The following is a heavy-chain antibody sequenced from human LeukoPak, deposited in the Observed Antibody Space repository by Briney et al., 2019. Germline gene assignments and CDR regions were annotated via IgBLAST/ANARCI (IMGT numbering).Heavy chain of an antibody. J-gene: IGHJ4*02. V-gene: IGHV1-69*04. CDR2: IIPILGIA. CDR3: ASHVVLVTATFDY. Sequence: GASVKVSCKASGGTFSSYAISWVRQAPGQGLEWMGRIIPILGIANYAQKFQGRVTITADKSTSTAYMELSSLRSKDTAVYYCASHVVLVTATFDYWGQGTLVTVSS. D-gene: IGHD2-21*02. CDR1: GGTFSSYA.